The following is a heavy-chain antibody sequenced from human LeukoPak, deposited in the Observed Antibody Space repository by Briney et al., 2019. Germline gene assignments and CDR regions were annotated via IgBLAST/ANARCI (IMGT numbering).Heavy chain of an antibody. D-gene: IGHD3-10*01. CDR1: GTSMNTYY. CDR2: IYHTGST. V-gene: IGHV4-59*01. Sequence: SETLSLTCTVSGTSMNTYYWSWIRQPPGKGLEWIGYIYHTGSTNYKPSLRSRVTISMDTSKSQFSLKLSSVTAADTAVYFCARGGARGELLFVYWGQGTLVTVPS. CDR3: ARGGARGELLFVY. J-gene: IGHJ4*02.